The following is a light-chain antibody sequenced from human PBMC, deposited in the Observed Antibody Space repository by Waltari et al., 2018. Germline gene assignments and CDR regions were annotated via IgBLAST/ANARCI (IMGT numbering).Light chain of an antibody. J-gene: IGLJ2*01. V-gene: IGLV3-25*03. CDR2: QDT. CDR3: HSADFSGNFRV. CDR1: ALPKPY. Sequence: YELTQSPSISVSPGQTGRITCSGDALPKPYSYWYQQRPGQAPSLVIYQDTGRPSGIPERFSGSSSGTTVTLTISDVQAEDEGDYYCHSADFSGNFRVFGGGTRLTV.